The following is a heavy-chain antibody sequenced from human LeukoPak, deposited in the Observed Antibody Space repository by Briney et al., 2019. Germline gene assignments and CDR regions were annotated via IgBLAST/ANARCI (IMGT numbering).Heavy chain of an antibody. D-gene: IGHD5-18*01. CDR2: IYTSGST. V-gene: IGHV4-4*07. CDR1: GGPISSYY. Sequence: SETLSLTCTVSGGPISSYYWSWIRQPAGKGLEWIGRIYTSGSTSYNSSLKSRVTMSVDTSKNQFSLKLRSVTAADTAVYYCARDVGGYNYGYSVDYWGQGTLVSVSS. CDR3: ARDVGGYNYGYSVDY. J-gene: IGHJ4*02.